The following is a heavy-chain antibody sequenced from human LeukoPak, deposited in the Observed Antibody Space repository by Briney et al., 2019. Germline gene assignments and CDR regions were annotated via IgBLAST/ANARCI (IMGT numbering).Heavy chain of an antibody. D-gene: IGHD4-17*01. V-gene: IGHV3-23*01. J-gene: IGHJ5*01. Sequence: GGSLRLSCAASGFTFSSSAMSWVRQAPGKGLEWVSAISDNGGYTYYADSVKGRFTISRDNSKSTLYLQMNSLRAEDTAVYYCAKVRWIAVTTTFDCWGQGTLVTVSS. CDR3: AKVRWIAVTTTFDC. CDR2: ISDNGGYT. CDR1: GFTFSSSA.